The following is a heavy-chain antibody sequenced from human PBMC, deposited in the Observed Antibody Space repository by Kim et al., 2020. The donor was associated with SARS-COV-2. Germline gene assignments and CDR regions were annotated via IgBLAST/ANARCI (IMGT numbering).Heavy chain of an antibody. Sequence: ASVKVSCKASGYTFTSYAMHWVRQAPGQRLEWMGWINAGNGNTKYSQKFQGRVTITRDTSASTAYMELSSLRSEDTAVYYCARDPPSWFGEAYYYYYGMDVWGQGTTVTVSS. D-gene: IGHD3-10*01. V-gene: IGHV1-3*01. CDR1: GYTFTSYA. CDR2: INAGNGNT. CDR3: ARDPPSWFGEAYYYYYGMDV. J-gene: IGHJ6*02.